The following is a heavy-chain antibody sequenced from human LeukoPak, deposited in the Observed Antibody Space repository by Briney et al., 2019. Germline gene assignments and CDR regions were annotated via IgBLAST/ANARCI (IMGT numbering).Heavy chain of an antibody. Sequence: GGSLRLSCAASGFTFSTHGMSWVRQAPGKGLEWVSIIFDADDTHYADSVKGRFTISRDKSKNTLYLQMNTLRAEDTAVYYCARHYGDYLTYFDSWGQGTLVTVSS. D-gene: IGHD4-17*01. CDR2: IFDADDT. CDR1: GFTFSTHG. V-gene: IGHV3-53*01. CDR3: ARHYGDYLTYFDS. J-gene: IGHJ4*02.